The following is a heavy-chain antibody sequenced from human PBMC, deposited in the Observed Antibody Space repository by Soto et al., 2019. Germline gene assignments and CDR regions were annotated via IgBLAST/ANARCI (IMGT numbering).Heavy chain of an antibody. CDR3: ARGFSSTILGFYYYYGMDV. J-gene: IGHJ6*02. V-gene: IGHV1-69*13. CDR1: GGTFSSYA. Sequence: SVKVSCKASGGTFSSYAISWVRQAPGQGLEWMGGIIPIFGTANYAQKFQGRVTITADESTSTAYMELSSLRSEDTAVYYCARGFSSTILGFYYYYGMDVWGQGTRVTVSS. CDR2: IIPIFGTA. D-gene: IGHD2-2*01.